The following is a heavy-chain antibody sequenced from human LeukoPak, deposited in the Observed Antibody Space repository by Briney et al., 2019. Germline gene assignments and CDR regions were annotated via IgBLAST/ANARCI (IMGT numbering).Heavy chain of an antibody. Sequence: GGSLRLSCAASGFTFSRSWMHWVRQGPGKGLVWVSRINSDGSSTRYADFVKGRFTISRDNAKNTLYLQMNSLRSEDTALYYRVRDNYYGMDVWGQGTTVTVSS. CDR1: GFTFSRSW. CDR3: VRDNYYGMDV. V-gene: IGHV3-74*01. J-gene: IGHJ6*02. CDR2: INSDGSST.